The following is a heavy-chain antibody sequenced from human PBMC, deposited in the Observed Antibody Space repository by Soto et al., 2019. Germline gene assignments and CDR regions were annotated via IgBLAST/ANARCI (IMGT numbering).Heavy chain of an antibody. CDR3: ARGFTTGATIVGCDY. Sequence: QVQLVQSGAEVQRPGSSVKVSCKASGATFSGSAFSWVRQAPGQGLEWMGGITPTLGTTNYAQPLQGSVTITADESTATSFMELTSLSSADTAVCYCARGFTTGATIVGCDYWGQGTLVTVSS. V-gene: IGHV1-69*01. J-gene: IGHJ4*02. D-gene: IGHD1-1*01. CDR2: ITPTLGTT. CDR1: GATFSGSA.